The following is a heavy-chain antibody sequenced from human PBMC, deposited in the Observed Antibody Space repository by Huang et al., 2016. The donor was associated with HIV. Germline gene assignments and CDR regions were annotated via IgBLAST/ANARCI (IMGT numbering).Heavy chain of an antibody. Sequence: EVQLVESGGGLVKPGGSLRLSCAASGFTFRTYSLNWVRQTPGKGLEWVSSISGSATYIYYADSVKGRFTIARDNAKNSLYLQMNSLRTEDTAVYYCARVPMDYSKSHYYFDYWGQGTLVTVSS. D-gene: IGHD4-4*01. V-gene: IGHV3-21*01. J-gene: IGHJ4*02. CDR2: ISGSATYI. CDR1: GFTFRTYS. CDR3: ARVPMDYSKSHYYFDY.